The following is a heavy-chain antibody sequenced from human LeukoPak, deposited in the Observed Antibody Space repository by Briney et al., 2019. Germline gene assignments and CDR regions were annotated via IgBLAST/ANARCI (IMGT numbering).Heavy chain of an antibody. V-gene: IGHV3-15*01. D-gene: IGHD5/OR15-5a*01. J-gene: IGHJ4*02. CDR2: IKSKLHGGAS. CDR3: TTSTSPGIDH. CDR1: GFTLYNAW. Sequence: GGSLRLSCAASGFTLYNAWMSGVRQAPGMGQEWVARIKSKLHGGASDYAAPVKGRFTISRDDSENMVYLQMNSLETDDTAVYYCTTSTSPGIDHWGQGTLVTVSS.